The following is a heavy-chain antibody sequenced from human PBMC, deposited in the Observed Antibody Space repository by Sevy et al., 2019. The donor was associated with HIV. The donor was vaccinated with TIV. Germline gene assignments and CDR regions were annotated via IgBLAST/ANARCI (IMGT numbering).Heavy chain of an antibody. J-gene: IGHJ5*02. D-gene: IGHD3-16*01. V-gene: IGHV1-69*13. CDR2: IIPIFGSA. Sequence: ASVKVSCKASGGTFSSYAITWMRQAPGQGLEWMGVIIPIFGSANYAQKFQGRVTITADESTGTAYMDLGSVGSEDTAVSCCVGELGDRSLAAGYWFDPWGQGSLVTVSS. CDR1: GGTFSSYA. CDR3: VGELGDRSLAAGYWFDP.